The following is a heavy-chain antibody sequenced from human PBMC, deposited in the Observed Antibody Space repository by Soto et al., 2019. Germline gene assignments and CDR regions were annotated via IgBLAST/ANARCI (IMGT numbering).Heavy chain of an antibody. CDR1: GFSLSNARMG. V-gene: IGHV2-26*01. CDR3: ARICVAVAVPSRLIRDAFDI. Sequence: QVTLKESGPVLVKPTETLTLTCTVSGFSLSNARMGVSWIRQPPGKALEWLAHIFSNDEKSYSTSLKSRLTISKDTSKSQVVLTMTNMDPVDTATHYCARICVAVAVPSRLIRDAFDIWGQGTMVTVSS. J-gene: IGHJ3*02. CDR2: IFSNDEK. D-gene: IGHD6-19*01.